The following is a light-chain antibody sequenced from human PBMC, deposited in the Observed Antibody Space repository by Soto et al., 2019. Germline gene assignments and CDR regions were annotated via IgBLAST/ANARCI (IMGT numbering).Light chain of an antibody. CDR2: KAS. CDR1: QSISDW. Sequence: IQMTQPPSTVCASVGGRVTSTCRASQSISDWLAWYQQKPGKVPKLLIYKASNLDYGVPSRFSGSGSGTEFTLTISSLQPDDFATYYCQEYNSYSWTFGQGNTGDIK. CDR3: QEYNSYSWT. J-gene: IGKJ1*01. V-gene: IGKV1-5*03.